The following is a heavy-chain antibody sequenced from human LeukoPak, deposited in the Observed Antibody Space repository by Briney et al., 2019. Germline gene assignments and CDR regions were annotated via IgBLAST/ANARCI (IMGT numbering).Heavy chain of an antibody. Sequence: GGSLRLSCVASGFTFSSNGMNWVRQAPGKGLEWVSSISSSSSYIYYADSVKGRFTISRDNAKSSLYLQMNSLRAEDTAVYYCARGPTGTTVVTVDYWGRGNLVTVSS. V-gene: IGHV3-21*01. J-gene: IGHJ4*02. CDR3: ARGPTGTTVVTVDY. CDR2: ISSSSSYI. CDR1: GFTFSSNG. D-gene: IGHD4-23*01.